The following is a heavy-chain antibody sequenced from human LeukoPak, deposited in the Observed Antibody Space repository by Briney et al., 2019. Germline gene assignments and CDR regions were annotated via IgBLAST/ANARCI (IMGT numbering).Heavy chain of an antibody. V-gene: IGHV4-59*08. CDR2: FYDCGSN. J-gene: IGHJ3*02. D-gene: IGHD5-12*01. CDR1: GGSVNNYY. CDR3: ARRRLGATAFDI. Sequence: SETLSLTCTVSGGSVNNYYWSWLRQPPGKGLVGIAYFYDCGSNNYNPPLKSRVSHLLGTPQKHVSLELGPLDGAGPAGYFCARRRLGATAFDIWGHGTMVTVSS.